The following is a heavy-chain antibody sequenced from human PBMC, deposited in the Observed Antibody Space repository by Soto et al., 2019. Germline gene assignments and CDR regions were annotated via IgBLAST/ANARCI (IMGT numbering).Heavy chain of an antibody. Sequence: QITLKESGPTLVKPTQTLTLTCTFSGFSLSTYGVSVGWIRQPPGKALEWLALIYWDNDKYFSPSLKSRLTITKDTSEKQVVLTMTIMDPVDTATYYCAHILASPYYYHCRVSSFDYWGQGTLMTVSS. V-gene: IGHV2-5*02. D-gene: IGHD3-22*01. CDR1: GFSLSTYGVS. CDR3: AHILASPYYYHCRVSSFDY. CDR2: IYWDNDK. J-gene: IGHJ4*02.